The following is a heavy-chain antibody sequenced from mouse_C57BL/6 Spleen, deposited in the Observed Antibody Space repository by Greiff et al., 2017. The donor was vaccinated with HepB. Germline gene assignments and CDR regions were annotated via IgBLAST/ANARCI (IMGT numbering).Heavy chain of an antibody. CDR1: GYAFSSYW. J-gene: IGHJ1*03. V-gene: IGHV1-80*01. CDR3: ARSIYYGSSYYWYFDV. Sequence: VQLQESGAELVKPGASVKISCKASGYAFSSYWMNWVKQRPGKGLEWIGQIYPGDGDTNYNGKFKGKATLTADKSSSTAYMQLSSLTSEDSAVYFCARSIYYGSSYYWYFDVWGTGTTVTVSS. D-gene: IGHD1-1*01. CDR2: IYPGDGDT.